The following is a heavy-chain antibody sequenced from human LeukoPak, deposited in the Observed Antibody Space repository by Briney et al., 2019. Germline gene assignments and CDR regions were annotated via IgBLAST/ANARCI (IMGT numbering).Heavy chain of an antibody. J-gene: IGHJ4*02. CDR3: ASKTTVTTGVFDY. CDR1: GYTFTGYY. V-gene: IGHV1-2*02. Sequence: GASVKVSCKASGYTFTGYYMHWVRQAPGQGLEWMGWINPNSGGTNYAQKFQGRVTMTRDTSISTAYMELSRLRSDDTAVYYCASKTTVTTGVFDYWGQGTLVIVSS. CDR2: INPNSGGT. D-gene: IGHD4-17*01.